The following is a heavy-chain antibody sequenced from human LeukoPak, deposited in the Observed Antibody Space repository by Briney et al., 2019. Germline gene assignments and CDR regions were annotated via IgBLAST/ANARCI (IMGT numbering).Heavy chain of an antibody. CDR1: GYTFTGYY. CDR3: ARDLGEWSYYFDY. J-gene: IGHJ4*02. Sequence: GASVKVSCKXSGYTFTGYYMHWVRQAPRQGLEWMGRINPNSGGTNYAQKFQGRVTMTRDTSISTAYMELSRLRSDDTAVYYCARDLGEWSYYFDYWGQGTLVTVSS. D-gene: IGHD3-16*01. V-gene: IGHV1-2*06. CDR2: INPNSGGT.